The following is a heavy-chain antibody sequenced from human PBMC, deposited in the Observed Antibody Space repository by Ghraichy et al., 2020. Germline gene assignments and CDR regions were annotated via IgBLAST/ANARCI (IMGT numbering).Heavy chain of an antibody. CDR2: IYYTGVT. J-gene: IGHJ6*02. D-gene: IGHD3-10*02. Sequence: SETLSLTCTVSGGSISSYFWTWIRQPPGKGLEWIGYIYYTGVTNYHPSLKSRVTISVDSSKSQFSLKLSSVTAADTAVYYCARHDSKMFPPILSSYYCGMDAWGQGTTVIVSS. CDR3: ARHDSKMFPPILSSYYCGMDA. V-gene: IGHV4-59*08. CDR1: GGSISSYF.